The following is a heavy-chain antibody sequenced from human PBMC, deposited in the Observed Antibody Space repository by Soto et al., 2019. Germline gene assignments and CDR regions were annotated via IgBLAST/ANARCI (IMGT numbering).Heavy chain of an antibody. V-gene: IGHV3-33*01. Sequence: QVHLVESGGGVVQPGRSLRLSCAASGFTFSSYGMHWVRQAPGKGLEWVAFIWHDGGNKFYAESVKGRFTISRDNSKNTLYLQMSVLRAEDTAVYYCARESVRTTGSSFYYYGMDVWGQGTTVTVSS. CDR1: GFTFSSYG. D-gene: IGHD1-7*01. CDR3: ARESVRTTGSSFYYYGMDV. CDR2: IWHDGGNK. J-gene: IGHJ6*02.